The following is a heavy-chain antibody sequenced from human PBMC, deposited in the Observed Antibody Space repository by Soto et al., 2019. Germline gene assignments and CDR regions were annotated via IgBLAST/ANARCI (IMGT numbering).Heavy chain of an antibody. D-gene: IGHD3-3*01. Sequence: ASVKVSCKASGYTFTSYGISWVRQAPGQGLEWMGWISAYNGNTNYAQKLQGRVTMTTDTSTSTAYMELRSLRSDDTAVYYCARDQYYDFWRGPYYYYGMDVWGQGTTVTVSS. V-gene: IGHV1-18*01. CDR3: ARDQYYDFWRGPYYYYGMDV. CDR2: ISAYNGNT. J-gene: IGHJ6*02. CDR1: GYTFTSYG.